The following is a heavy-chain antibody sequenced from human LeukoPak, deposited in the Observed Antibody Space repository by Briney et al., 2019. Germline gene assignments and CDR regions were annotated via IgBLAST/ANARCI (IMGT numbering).Heavy chain of an antibody. CDR1: GFTFTSSA. V-gene: IGHV1-58*01. CDR2: IVVGSGNT. J-gene: IGHJ4*02. Sequence: VASVKVSRTASGFTFTSSAVQWVRQARGQRLEWIGWIVVGSGNTNYAQKFQERVTITRDMSTSTAYMELSRLRSDDTAVYYCARVPAAAGHYFDYWGQGTLVTVSS. D-gene: IGHD6-13*01. CDR3: ARVPAAAGHYFDY.